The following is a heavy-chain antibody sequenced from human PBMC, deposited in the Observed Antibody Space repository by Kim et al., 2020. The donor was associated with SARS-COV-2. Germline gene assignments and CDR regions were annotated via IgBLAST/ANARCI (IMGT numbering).Heavy chain of an antibody. D-gene: IGHD6-19*01. Sequence: GGSLRLSCAASGFNFSSNAMSWVRQAPGKGLEWVSGISGNGGSTYYADSVKGRFTISRDNSKNTLHLQMNSLRAEDTAIYYCAKIRLVSDGHGWYEWGQGTLVTVSS. CDR2: ISGNGGST. CDR1: GFNFSSNA. V-gene: IGHV3-23*01. CDR3: AKIRLVSDGHGWYE. J-gene: IGHJ4*02.